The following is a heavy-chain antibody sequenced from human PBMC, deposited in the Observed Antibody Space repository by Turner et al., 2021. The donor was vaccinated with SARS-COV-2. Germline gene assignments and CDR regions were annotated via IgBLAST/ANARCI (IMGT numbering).Heavy chain of an antibody. J-gene: IGHJ4*02. CDR3: ARSNYDFWSGYYCFYFDY. D-gene: IGHD3-3*01. CDR1: GGSISSSRYT. Sequence: QLQLQESGPGLAQPSETLYHTCTVVGGSISSSRYTRGWIRQHPGKGLEWIGRMYDSDSTDYKPSLKSRFTISVDTSKNQFSVKLSSVTAADTAVYYCARSNYDFWSGYYCFYFDYWGQGTLVTVSS. V-gene: IGHV4-39*01. CDR2: MYDSDST.